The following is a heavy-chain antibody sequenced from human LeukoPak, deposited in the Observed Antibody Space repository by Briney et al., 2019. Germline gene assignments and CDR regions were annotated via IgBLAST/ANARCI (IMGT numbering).Heavy chain of an antibody. CDR1: GLTFRTSA. CDR3: AAGFSNHGYIY. V-gene: IGHV1-58*02. D-gene: IGHD6-13*01. J-gene: IGHJ4*02. Sequence: GTSVKVSCKASGLTFRTSAMQWVRQTRGQGLEWIGWTVLGSDDTNYAQSLKERVTITRDMSTSTAYMELSSLRSEDTAMYYCAAGFSNHGYIYWGQGTLVTVSS. CDR2: TVLGSDDT.